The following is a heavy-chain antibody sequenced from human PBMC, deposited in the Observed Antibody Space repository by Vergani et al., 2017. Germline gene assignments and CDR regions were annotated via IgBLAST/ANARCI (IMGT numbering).Heavy chain of an antibody. CDR2: IDPSDSYT. D-gene: IGHD6-13*01. V-gene: IGHV4-39*07. J-gene: IGHJ6*02. CDR3: ARPPHSSSSWPEDYYYYGMDV. Sequence: QLQLQESGPGLVKPSETLSLTCTVSGGSISSSSYYWGWIRHPPGKGLEWMGGIDPSDSYTKYSPSFQGHVTISADKSISSAYLQWSSLKASDTAMYHCARPPHSSSSWPEDYYYYGMDVWGQGTTVTVSS. CDR1: GGSISSSSYY.